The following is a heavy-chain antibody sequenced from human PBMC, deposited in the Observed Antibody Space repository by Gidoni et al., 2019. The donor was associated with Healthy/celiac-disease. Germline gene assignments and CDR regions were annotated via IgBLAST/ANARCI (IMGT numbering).Heavy chain of an antibody. CDR2: IYHSGST. V-gene: IGHV4-38-2*01. D-gene: IGHD4-4*01. Sequence: QVQLQESGPGLVKPSETLSLTCAVSGYSISSGYYWGWIRQPPGKGLEWIGSIYHSGSTYYNPSLKSRVTISVDTSKNQFSLKLSSVTAADTAVYYCARADSNLSLYNWFDPWGQGTLVTVSS. CDR3: ARADSNLSLYNWFDP. CDR1: GYSISSGYY. J-gene: IGHJ5*02.